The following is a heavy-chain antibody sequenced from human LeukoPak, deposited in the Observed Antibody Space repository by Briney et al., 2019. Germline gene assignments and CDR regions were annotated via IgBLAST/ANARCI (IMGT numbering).Heavy chain of an antibody. CDR1: GGTFSSYA. V-gene: IGHV1-69*04. CDR3: AVEMATGGYYFDY. CDR2: IIPILGIA. Sequence: SVKVSCKASGGTFSSYAISWVRQAPGQGLEWMGRIIPILGIANYAQKFRGRVTITADKSTSTAYMELSSLRSEDTAVYYCAVEMATGGYYFDYWGQGTLVTVSS. D-gene: IGHD5-24*01. J-gene: IGHJ4*02.